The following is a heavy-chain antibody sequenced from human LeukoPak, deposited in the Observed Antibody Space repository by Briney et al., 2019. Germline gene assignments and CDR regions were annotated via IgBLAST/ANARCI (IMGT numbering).Heavy chain of an antibody. Sequence: GGSLRLSCAASGFTFSNAWMSWVRQAPGKGLEWVSTINGGGVNTHYADSVGGRFTISRDNSKNTLFLQMNSLRDEDTAVYYCAKDLYSNYGPADYWGQGNLVTVSS. CDR2: INGGGVNT. CDR3: AKDLYSNYGPADY. D-gene: IGHD4-11*01. V-gene: IGHV3-23*01. CDR1: GFTFSNAW. J-gene: IGHJ4*02.